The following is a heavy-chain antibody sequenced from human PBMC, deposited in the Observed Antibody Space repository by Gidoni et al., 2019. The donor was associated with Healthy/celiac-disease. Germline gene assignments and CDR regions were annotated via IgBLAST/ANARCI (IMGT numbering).Heavy chain of an antibody. Sequence: QVQLQQWGAGLLKPSETLSLTCAVYGGSFSGYYWSWIRQPPGKGLEWIGEINHSGSTNYNPSLKSRVTISVDTSKNQFSLKLSSVTAADTAVYYCATMVRGVIDIWVQGTMVTVSS. J-gene: IGHJ3*02. CDR2: INHSGST. D-gene: IGHD3-10*01. CDR3: ATMVRGVIDI. V-gene: IGHV4-34*01. CDR1: GGSFSGYY.